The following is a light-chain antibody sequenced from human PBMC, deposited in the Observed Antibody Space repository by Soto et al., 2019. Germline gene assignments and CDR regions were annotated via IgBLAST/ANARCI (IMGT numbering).Light chain of an antibody. J-gene: IGKJ5*01. Sequence: DIQMTQSPSSLSASVGDRVTITCRASQGISNYLAWYQQKPGKVPKLLIYAASTLQSGVPSRFSGSGSGKDFTLTISSLQPEDVATYYCQKYNSAPPFGQGTRLEIK. V-gene: IGKV1-27*01. CDR3: QKYNSAPP. CDR1: QGISNY. CDR2: AAS.